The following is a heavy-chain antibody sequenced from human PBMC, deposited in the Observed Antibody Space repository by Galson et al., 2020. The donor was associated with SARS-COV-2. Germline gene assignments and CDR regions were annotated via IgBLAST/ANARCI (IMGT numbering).Heavy chain of an antibody. J-gene: IGHJ5*02. V-gene: IGHV4-59*01. CDR3: ATAGQQPCSGGSCYAKFDL. CDR2: LYPSGAA. Sequence: ASETLSLTCNVSGGSISSYYWSWVRQAPGKGLEWVSYLYPSGAAKYNPSLKSRVTIAVDMSKSQFSLHLRSMTAADTAVYYCATAGQQPCSGGSCYAKFDLWGQGTLETASS. D-gene: IGHD2-15*01. CDR1: GGSISSYY.